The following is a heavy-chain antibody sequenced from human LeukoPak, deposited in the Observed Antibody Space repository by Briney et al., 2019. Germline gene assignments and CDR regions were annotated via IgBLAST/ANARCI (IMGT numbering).Heavy chain of an antibody. D-gene: IGHD6-19*01. CDR3: ARNTRIAVAGTRYNWFDP. J-gene: IGHJ5*02. Sequence: ASVKVSCKASGCTFTGYYMHWVRQAPGQGLEWMGWINPNSGGTNYAQKFQGRVTMTRDTSISTAYMELSRLRSDDTAVYYCARNTRIAVAGTRYNWFDPWGQGTLVTVSS. V-gene: IGHV1-2*02. CDR1: GCTFTGYY. CDR2: INPNSGGT.